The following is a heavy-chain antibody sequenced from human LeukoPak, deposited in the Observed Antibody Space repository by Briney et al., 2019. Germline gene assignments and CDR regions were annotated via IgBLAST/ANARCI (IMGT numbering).Heavy chain of an antibody. D-gene: IGHD4-11*01. V-gene: IGHV4-38-2*01. CDR3: ARNSSLTTLKGGWFDP. Sequence: SETLSLTCAVSGYSINSGYSWTWLRQRPGKGLEWIGNMYHSGYAYYNPSLKSRVTISLDASKNQFSLRLSSVTAADTAVYYRARNSSLTTLKGGWFDPWGQGTLVTVSS. CDR1: GYSINSGYS. J-gene: IGHJ5*02. CDR2: MYHSGYA.